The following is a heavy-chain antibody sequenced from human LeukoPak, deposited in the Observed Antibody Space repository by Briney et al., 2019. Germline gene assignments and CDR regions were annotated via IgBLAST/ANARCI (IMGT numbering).Heavy chain of an antibody. CDR2: IKGDGSHR. Sequence: GGSLRLSCTASAFTFSDHWMTWDRQAPGKWLEWVATIKGDGSHRSYGDSVRGRFAISRDNAKNSLTLEMGRLRVEDTAFYYCVRGSPVWANWGQGTLVTVSS. J-gene: IGHJ4*02. D-gene: IGHD1-26*01. CDR3: VRGSPVWAN. V-gene: IGHV3-7*01. CDR1: AFTFSDHW.